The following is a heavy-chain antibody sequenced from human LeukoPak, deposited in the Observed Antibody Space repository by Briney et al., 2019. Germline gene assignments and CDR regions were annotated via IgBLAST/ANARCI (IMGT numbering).Heavy chain of an antibody. J-gene: IGHJ6*02. CDR2: IYYSGST. CDR1: GGSISSSSYY. CDR3: ARRPRTYYYYGMDV. V-gene: IGHV4-39*01. Sequence: SETLSLTCTVSGGSISSSSYYWGWIRQPPGNGLEWIGSIYYSGSTYYNPSLKSRVTISVDTSKNQFSLKLSSVTAADTAVYYCARRPRTYYYYGMDVWGQGTTVTVSS.